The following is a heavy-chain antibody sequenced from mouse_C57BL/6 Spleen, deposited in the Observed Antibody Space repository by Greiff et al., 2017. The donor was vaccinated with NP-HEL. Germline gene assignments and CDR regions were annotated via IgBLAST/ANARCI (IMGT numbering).Heavy chain of an antibody. V-gene: IGHV1-52*01. CDR3: ARLGDSGVV. J-gene: IGHJ1*03. Sequence: QVQLQQSGAELVRPGSSVKLSCKASGYTFTSYWMHWVKQRPIQGLEWIGNIDPSDSETHYNQKFKDKATLTVDKSSSTAYMQLSSLTSEDSAVYYCARLGDSGVVWGTGTTVTVSS. CDR1: GYTFTSYW. CDR2: IDPSDSET.